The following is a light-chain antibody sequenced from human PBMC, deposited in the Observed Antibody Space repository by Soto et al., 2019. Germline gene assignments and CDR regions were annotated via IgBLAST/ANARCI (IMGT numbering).Light chain of an antibody. V-gene: IGKV3-15*01. CDR3: QQSNNWPWT. CDR1: QSVSNN. Sequence: EIVMTQSPATLSVSPGERATLSCRASQSVSNNLAWYQQKPGQAPRLLIHGVSTRATGIPGRFSGSGFGTEFTLTLNSLQSEDFAVYYCQQSNNWPWTFGQGTKVEIK. J-gene: IGKJ1*01. CDR2: GVS.